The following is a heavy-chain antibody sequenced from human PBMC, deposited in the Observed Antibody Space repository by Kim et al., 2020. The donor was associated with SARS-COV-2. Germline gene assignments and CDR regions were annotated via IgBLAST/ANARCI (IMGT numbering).Heavy chain of an antibody. J-gene: IGHJ4*02. D-gene: IGHD3-3*01. CDR3: AHRDITMGAYFDY. V-gene: IGHV2-5*01. Sequence: SPSRKCRLTINKDTSKNQVVLTMTNVDPVDTATYYCAHRDITMGAYFDYWGQGTLVTVSS.